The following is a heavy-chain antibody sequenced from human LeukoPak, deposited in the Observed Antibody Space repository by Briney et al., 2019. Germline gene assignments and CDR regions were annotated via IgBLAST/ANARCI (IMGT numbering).Heavy chain of an antibody. J-gene: IGHJ4*02. CDR1: GFTFSSYW. CDR2: IKQDGSEK. CDR3: ARDSALYCSGGSCTDY. D-gene: IGHD2-15*01. Sequence: GGSLRPSCAASGFTFSSYWMSWVRQAPGKGLEWVANIKQDGSEKYYVDSVKGRFTISRDNAKNSLYLQMNSLRAEDTAVYYCARDSALYCSGGSCTDYWGQGTLVTVSS. V-gene: IGHV3-7*01.